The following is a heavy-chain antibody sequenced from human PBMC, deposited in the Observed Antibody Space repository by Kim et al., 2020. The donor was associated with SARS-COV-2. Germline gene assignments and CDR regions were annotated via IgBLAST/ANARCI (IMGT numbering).Heavy chain of an antibody. D-gene: IGHD3-3*01. CDR1: GYTFTSYG. J-gene: IGHJ6*02. Sequence: ASVKVSCKASGYTFTSYGISWVRQAPGQGLEWMGWISAYNGNTNYAQKLQGRVTMTTDTSTSTAYMELRSLRYDDTAVYYCARESGITIFGVAPVYYYYGMDVWGQGTTVTVSS. CDR2: ISAYNGNT. V-gene: IGHV1-18*01. CDR3: ARESGITIFGVAPVYYYYGMDV.